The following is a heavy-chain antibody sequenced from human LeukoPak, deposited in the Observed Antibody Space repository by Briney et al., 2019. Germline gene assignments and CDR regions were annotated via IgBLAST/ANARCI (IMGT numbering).Heavy chain of an antibody. J-gene: IGHJ4*02. CDR2: VYHSGST. CDR3: ARFSSGSSGYYFDY. V-gene: IGHV4-38-2*02. Sequence: PSETLSLTCTVSGYSTSSGYYWGWIRQPPGKGLEWIGSVYHSGSTYYNPSLKSRGTISLDTSKNHFSPQLSSLTAADTAVYYCARFSSGSSGYYFDYWGQGTLVTVSS. CDR1: GYSTSSGYY. D-gene: IGHD3-22*01.